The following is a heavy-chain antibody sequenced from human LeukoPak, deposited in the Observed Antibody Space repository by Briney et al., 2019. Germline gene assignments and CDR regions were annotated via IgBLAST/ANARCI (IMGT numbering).Heavy chain of an antibody. D-gene: IGHD3-3*01. CDR2: IYSGGST. CDR3: ARSIEEWFDFDD. V-gene: IGHV3-53*01. CDR1: GFTVSRKY. J-gene: IGHJ4*02. Sequence: PGGSLGLSCAASGFTVSRKYMSWVRQAPGKGLEWVSVIYSGGSTYYADSVKGRFTIYRDNSKNTLYLQMNSLRAEDTDVYHCARSIEEWFDFDDWGQGTLVTVSS.